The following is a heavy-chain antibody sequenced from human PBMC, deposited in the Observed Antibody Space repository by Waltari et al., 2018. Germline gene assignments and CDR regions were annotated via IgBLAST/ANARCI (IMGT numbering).Heavy chain of an antibody. D-gene: IGHD2-2*01. J-gene: IGHJ2*01. CDR1: GFTFSSHW. V-gene: IGHV3-74*01. CDR3: VRMARASSRDVYRANFDI. CDR2: TNSDGRST. Sequence: EEQVVESGVGFVQPGGALRLSCAAPGFTFSSHWMHWFGQAPGKGLVGGSRTNSDGRSTSYADSVKGRFTISRDNAKNTLYLQMNSLRAEDTAVYYCVRMARASSRDVYRANFDIWGRGTLVTVSS.